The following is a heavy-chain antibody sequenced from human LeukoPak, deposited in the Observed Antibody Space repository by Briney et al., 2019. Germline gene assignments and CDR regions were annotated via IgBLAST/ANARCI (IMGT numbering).Heavy chain of an antibody. D-gene: IGHD4-17*01. J-gene: IGHJ4*02. V-gene: IGHV3-30*18. CDR2: ISYDGSNK. CDR3: ANRDYDTDY. CDR1: GFTFSSYG. Sequence: GRSLRLSCAASGFTFSSYGMHWVRQAPGKGLEWVAVISYDGSNKYYADSVKGRFTISRDNSKNTLYLQMNSLRAEDTVVYYCANRDYDTDYWGQGTLVTVSS.